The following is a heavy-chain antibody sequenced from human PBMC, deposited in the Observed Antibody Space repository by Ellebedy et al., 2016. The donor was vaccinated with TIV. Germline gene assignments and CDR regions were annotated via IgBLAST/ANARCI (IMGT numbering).Heavy chain of an antibody. V-gene: IGHV4-34*01. CDR1: GGSFSGYY. D-gene: IGHD3-16*02. J-gene: IGHJ4*02. CDR3: ARCWGSYRPLDY. Sequence: MPSETLSLTCAVYGGSFSGYYWSWIRQPPGKGLELIGEINHSGSTNYNPSLKSRITISVDTSKNQFSLKLSSVPAADTAGYYCARCWGSYRPLDYWGQGTLVTVSS. CDR2: INHSGST.